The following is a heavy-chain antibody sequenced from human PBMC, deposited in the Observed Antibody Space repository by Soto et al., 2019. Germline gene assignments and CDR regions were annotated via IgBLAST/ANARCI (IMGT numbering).Heavy chain of an antibody. Sequence: ASETLSLTCTVSGGSISSSSYYWGWIRQPPGKGLEWIGSIYYSGSTYYNPSLKSRVTISVDTSKNQFSPKLSSVTAADTAVYYCARQPSPDFWSGYYPYYYYGMDVWGQGTTVTVSS. D-gene: IGHD3-3*01. CDR3: ARQPSPDFWSGYYPYYYYGMDV. CDR1: GGSISSSSYY. V-gene: IGHV4-39*01. CDR2: IYYSGST. J-gene: IGHJ6*02.